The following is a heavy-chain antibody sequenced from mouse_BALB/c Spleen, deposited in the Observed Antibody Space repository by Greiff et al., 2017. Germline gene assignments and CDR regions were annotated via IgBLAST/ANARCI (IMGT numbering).Heavy chain of an antibody. Sequence: EVKLQESGAELVKPGASVKLSCTASGFNIKDTYMHWVKQRPEQGLEWIGRIDPANGNTKYDPKFQGKATITADTSSNTAYLQLSSLTSEDTAVYYCAREGDYYAMDYWGQGTSVTVSS. CDR1: GFNIKDTY. V-gene: IGHV14-3*02. CDR3: AREGDYYAMDY. J-gene: IGHJ4*01. CDR2: IDPANGNT.